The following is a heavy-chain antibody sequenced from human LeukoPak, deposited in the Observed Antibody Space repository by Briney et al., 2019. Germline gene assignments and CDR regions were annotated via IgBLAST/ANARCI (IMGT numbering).Heavy chain of an antibody. CDR1: GFIVSNNY. D-gene: IGHD5-24*01. J-gene: IGHJ4*02. CDR2: IYTGGST. Sequence: PGGSLRLSCAASGFIVSNNYMNWVRQAPGKGLEWVSVIYTGGSTYYADSVKGRFTFSRDNSKNTLYLQMNNLRAEDTAVYYCAKDGYKWNFDNWGQGTLVTVSS. V-gene: IGHV3-53*01. CDR3: AKDGYKWNFDN.